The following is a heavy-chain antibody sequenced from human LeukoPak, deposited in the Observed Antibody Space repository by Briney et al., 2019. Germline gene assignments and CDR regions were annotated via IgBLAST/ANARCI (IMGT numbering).Heavy chain of an antibody. J-gene: IGHJ4*02. CDR3: TRHPPLSSVD. V-gene: IGHV3-73*01. CDR1: GFTFSGSA. CDR2: IRSKANSYAT. D-gene: IGHD3-10*02. Sequence: GGSLRLSCAASGFTFSGSAMHWVRQASGEGLEWVGRIRSKANSYATAYAASVKGRFTISRDDSKNTAYLQMNSLKTEDTAVYYCTRHPPLSSVDWGQGTLVTVSS.